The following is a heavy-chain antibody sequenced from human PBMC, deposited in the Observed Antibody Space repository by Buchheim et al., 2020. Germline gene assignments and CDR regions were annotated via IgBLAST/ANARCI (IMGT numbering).Heavy chain of an antibody. CDR3: ARGTMGYCTNGVCFEDYYYYYMDV. D-gene: IGHD2-8*01. CDR1: GGSISSYY. V-gene: IGHV4-59*01. CDR2: IYYSGST. Sequence: QVQLQESGPGLVKPSETLSLTCTVSGGSISSYYWSWIRQPPGKGLEWIGYIYYSGSTNYNPFLKSRVTISVETSKNQFSLELSSVTAADTAVYYCARGTMGYCTNGVCFEDYYYYYMDVWGKGTT. J-gene: IGHJ6*03.